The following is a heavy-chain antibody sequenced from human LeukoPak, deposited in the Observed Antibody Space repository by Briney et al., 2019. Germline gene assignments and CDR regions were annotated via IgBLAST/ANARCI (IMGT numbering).Heavy chain of an antibody. D-gene: IGHD1-26*01. Sequence: SSVKVSCKASGGTFSSYAISWVRQAPGQGLEWMGWISAYNGNTNYAQKLQGRVTMTTDTSTSTAYMELRSLRSDDTAVYYCARPRRGSYYDPYCFDYWGQGTLVTVSS. J-gene: IGHJ4*02. CDR2: ISAYNGNT. CDR3: ARPRRGSYYDPYCFDY. CDR1: GGTFSSYA. V-gene: IGHV1-18*01.